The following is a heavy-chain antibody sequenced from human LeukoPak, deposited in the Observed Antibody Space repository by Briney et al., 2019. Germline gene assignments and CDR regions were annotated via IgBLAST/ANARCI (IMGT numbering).Heavy chain of an antibody. CDR1: GYSISSGYY. J-gene: IGHJ4*02. V-gene: IGHV4-38-2*02. CDR3: ATAKGRYYYDSSGYYYEGDFDY. CDR2: IYHSGST. Sequence: SETLSLTCTVSGYSISSGYYWGWIRQPPGKGLEWIGSIYHSGSTYYNPSLKSRVTISVDTSKNQFSLKLSSVTAADTAVYYCATAKGRYYYDSSGYYYEGDFDYWGQGTLVTVSS. D-gene: IGHD3-22*01.